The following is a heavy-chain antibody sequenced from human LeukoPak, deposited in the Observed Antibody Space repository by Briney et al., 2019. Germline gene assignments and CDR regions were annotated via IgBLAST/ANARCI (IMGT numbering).Heavy chain of an antibody. D-gene: IGHD1-26*01. Sequence: SETLSLTCTVSGGSISNYYSSWIRKPPGEGLEWIGFISYTGSTNYNPSLKSRVTVSVDTSKNQFSLKVTSVTAADTAVYYCARTIKSGNYYWFDPWGQGTLVTVSS. J-gene: IGHJ5*02. CDR2: ISYTGST. V-gene: IGHV4-59*01. CDR3: ARTIKSGNYYWFDP. CDR1: GGSISNYY.